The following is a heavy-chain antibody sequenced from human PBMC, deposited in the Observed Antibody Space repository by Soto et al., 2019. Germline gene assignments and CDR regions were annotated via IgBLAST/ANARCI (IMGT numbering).Heavy chain of an antibody. CDR1: GFTFSNFD. Sequence: EVQLVESGGGLVQPGESLRLSCATSGFTFSNFDMPWVRQVPGKGLEWVSAIGAARDPYYLGSVKGRFTISRENAQNSVYLQMNELREGDSAVYYCARAYTGRLPRRADYYYAMDVWGQGTTVTASS. CDR2: IGAARDP. D-gene: IGHD2-2*02. CDR3: ARAYTGRLPRRADYYYAMDV. V-gene: IGHV3-13*05. J-gene: IGHJ6*02.